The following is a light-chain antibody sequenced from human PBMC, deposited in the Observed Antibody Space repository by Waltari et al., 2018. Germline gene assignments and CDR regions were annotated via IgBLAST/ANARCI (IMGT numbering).Light chain of an antibody. V-gene: IGKV4-1*01. Sequence: DIVMTQSPDSLAVSLGERATINCKASQSVLYTTNNKNYLAWYQHKPGQPPKLLIYWASTRESGVPDRFSGSGSGTDFTLTISSLQAEDVAVYYCQQYFSTPRTFGRGTKVEIK. CDR2: WAS. CDR3: QQYFSTPRT. J-gene: IGKJ1*01. CDR1: QSVLYTTNNKNY.